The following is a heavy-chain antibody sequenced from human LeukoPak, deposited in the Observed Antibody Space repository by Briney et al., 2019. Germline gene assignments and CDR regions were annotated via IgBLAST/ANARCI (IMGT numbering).Heavy chain of an antibody. D-gene: IGHD1-1*01. CDR2: ISSSSSDI. V-gene: IGHV3-21*01. CDR3: ARDSRTTGTTSGYFDY. CDR1: GFTFSSYA. Sequence: GGSLRLSCAASGFTFSSYAMSWVRQAPGKGLEWVSSISSSSSDIYYAVSVKGRFTISRDNAKNSLSLQMNSLRAEDTAVYYGARDSRTTGTTSGYFDYWGQGALVTVSS. J-gene: IGHJ4*02.